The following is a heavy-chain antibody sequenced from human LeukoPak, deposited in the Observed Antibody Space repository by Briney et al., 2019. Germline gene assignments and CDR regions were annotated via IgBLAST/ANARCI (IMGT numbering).Heavy chain of an antibody. CDR3: ARADSSTWYSLNLI. J-gene: IGHJ3*02. D-gene: IGHD6-13*01. Sequence: GGSLRLSCAASGFTVSDSFMTWVRQAPGKGLEWVSVIYVAGSTYYADSVKGRFTVSRDNSKNTLYLQMNSLRADDTAVYYCARADSSTWYSLNLIWGQGTMVTVSS. CDR1: GFTVSDSF. CDR2: IYVAGST. V-gene: IGHV3-53*05.